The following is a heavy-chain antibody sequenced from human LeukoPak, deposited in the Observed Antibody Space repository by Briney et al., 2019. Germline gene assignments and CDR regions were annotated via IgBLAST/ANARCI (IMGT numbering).Heavy chain of an antibody. J-gene: IGHJ4*02. D-gene: IGHD4-17*01. CDR3: ARDRANYGDCGY. Sequence: PGGSLRLSCAASGFTFGTYSMNWVRQAPGKGLEGVSYISSRSSTIYYADSVKGRFTISRDNAKNSLYLQMNSLRDEDTAVYYCARDRANYGDCGYWGQGTLVTVSS. V-gene: IGHV3-48*02. CDR2: ISSRSSTI. CDR1: GFTFGTYS.